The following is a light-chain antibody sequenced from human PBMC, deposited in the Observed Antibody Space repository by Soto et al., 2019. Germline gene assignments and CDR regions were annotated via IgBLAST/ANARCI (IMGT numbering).Light chain of an antibody. CDR3: CSYVGATTYV. CDR1: SSDVGGYNF. Sequence: QSVLAQPASVSGSPGQSITISCTGTSSDVGGYNFVSWYQQHPGKAPKLIIYEGIKRPSGVSNRFSGSNSGSTASLTISGLQAEDEADYYCCSYVGATTYVFGTGTKVTVL. J-gene: IGLJ1*01. V-gene: IGLV2-23*01. CDR2: EGI.